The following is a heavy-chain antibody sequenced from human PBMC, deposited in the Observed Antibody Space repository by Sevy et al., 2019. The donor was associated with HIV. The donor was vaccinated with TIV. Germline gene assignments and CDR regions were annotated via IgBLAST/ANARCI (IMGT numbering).Heavy chain of an antibody. J-gene: IGHJ4*02. CDR1: GFTFSSYG. CDR2: IWYDGSNK. D-gene: IGHD4-17*01. CDR3: ARDLEFYDYGDYGPAFMPDY. Sequence: GGSLRLSCAASGFTFSSYGMHWVRQAPGKGLEWVAVIWYDGSNKYYADSVKGRFTISRDNAKNTLHLQMNSLRVEDTAVYYCARDLEFYDYGDYGPAFMPDYWGQGTLVTVSS. V-gene: IGHV3-33*01.